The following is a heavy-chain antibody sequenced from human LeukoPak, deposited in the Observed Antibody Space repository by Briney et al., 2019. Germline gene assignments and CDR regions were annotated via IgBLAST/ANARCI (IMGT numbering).Heavy chain of an antibody. CDR3: ARAGWFGEFAFDY. CDR1: GGSFSGYY. V-gene: IGHV4-34*01. CDR2: INHSGST. Sequence: SETLSLTCAVYGGSFSGYYWSWIRQPPGKGLEWIGEINHSGSTNYNPSLKSRVTISVDTSKNQFSLKLSSVTAADTAVYYCARAGWFGEFAFDYWGQGTLVTVSS. J-gene: IGHJ4*02. D-gene: IGHD3-10*01.